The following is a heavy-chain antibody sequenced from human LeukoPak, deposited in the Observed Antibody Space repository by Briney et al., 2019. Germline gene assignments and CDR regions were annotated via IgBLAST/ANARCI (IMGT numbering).Heavy chain of an antibody. CDR1: GGSISSSSYY. CDR3: ARGGSGSSGYPEWTNYYYYMDV. CDR2: IYYSGST. V-gene: IGHV4-39*07. J-gene: IGHJ6*03. Sequence: SETLSLTCTVSGGSISSSSYYWGWIRQPPGKGLEWIGSIYYSGSTYYNPSLKSRVTISVDTSKNQFSLKLSSVTAADTAVYYCARGGSGSSGYPEWTNYYYYMDVWGKGTTVTVSS. D-gene: IGHD3-22*01.